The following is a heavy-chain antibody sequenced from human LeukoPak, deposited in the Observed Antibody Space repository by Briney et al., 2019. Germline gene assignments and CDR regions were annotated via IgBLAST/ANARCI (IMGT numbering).Heavy chain of an antibody. CDR1: GFTFSSYG. D-gene: IGHD6-6*01. CDR3: ARSAYSSSAGSDAFDI. V-gene: IGHV3-30*03. CDR2: ISYDGSNK. Sequence: GGSLRLSCAASGFTFSSYGMYWVRQAPGKGLEWVAVISYDGSNKYYADSVKGRFTISRDNSKNTLYLQMNSLKAEDTAVYYCARSAYSSSAGSDAFDIWGQGTMVTVSS. J-gene: IGHJ3*02.